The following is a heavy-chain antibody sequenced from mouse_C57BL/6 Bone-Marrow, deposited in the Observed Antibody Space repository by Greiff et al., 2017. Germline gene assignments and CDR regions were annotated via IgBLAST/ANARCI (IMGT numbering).Heavy chain of an antibody. J-gene: IGHJ2*01. CDR1: GYTFTSYW. Sequence: QVQLQQPGAELVKPGASLKLSCTASGYTFTSYWMSWVNQRPGQGLEWIGMIHPHSGSTNYNEKFKSKATLTVDKSSSTAYMQLSSLTSEDSAVYYCAPNDYGNSGGILDYWGQGTTLTVSA. CDR3: APNDYGNSGGILDY. V-gene: IGHV1-64*01. CDR2: IHPHSGST. D-gene: IGHD2-1*01.